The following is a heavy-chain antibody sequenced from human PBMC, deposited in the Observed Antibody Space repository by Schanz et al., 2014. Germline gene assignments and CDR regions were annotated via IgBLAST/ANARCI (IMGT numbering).Heavy chain of an antibody. V-gene: IGHV3-23*04. J-gene: IGHJ6*02. Sequence: EVLLVESGGGLVTPGGSLRLSCAASGFTFSSYVMNWVRQAPGRGLEWVSFISASGDSTSYADSVKGRFTISRDNSKNTLYLQMNSLRDEDTAMYYCARRVPYSFGLDVWGQGATVTVSS. CDR2: ISASGDST. D-gene: IGHD1-1*01. CDR3: ARRVPYSFGLDV. CDR1: GFTFSSYV.